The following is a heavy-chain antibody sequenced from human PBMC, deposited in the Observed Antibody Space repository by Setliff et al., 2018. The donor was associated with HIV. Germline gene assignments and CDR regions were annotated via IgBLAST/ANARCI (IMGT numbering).Heavy chain of an antibody. V-gene: IGHV4-34*01. Sequence: SETLSLTCAVYGGSLSGYYWRWIRQPPGKGLEWIGDVSHTGSTNYNPSLKSRITISADTPKNQFSLKLSSVTAADTAVYYCARGTWIQLSALVLFDYWGQGTLVTVSS. CDR1: GGSLSGYY. CDR3: ARGTWIQLSALVLFDY. J-gene: IGHJ4*02. CDR2: VSHTGST. D-gene: IGHD5-18*01.